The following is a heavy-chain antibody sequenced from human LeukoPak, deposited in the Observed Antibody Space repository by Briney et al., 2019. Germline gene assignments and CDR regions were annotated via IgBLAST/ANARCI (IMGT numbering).Heavy chain of an antibody. CDR2: IKQDGSEK. CDR3: ARGGYIFTQDYYYYYYMDV. D-gene: IGHD1-1*01. CDR1: GFTFSSYW. Sequence: PGGSLRLSCAASGFTFSSYWMSWVRQAPGKGLEWVANIKQDGSEKYYVDSVKGRFTISRDNAKNSLYLQMNSLRAEDTAVYYCARGGYIFTQDYYYYYYMDVWGKGTTVTVSS. J-gene: IGHJ6*03. V-gene: IGHV3-7*01.